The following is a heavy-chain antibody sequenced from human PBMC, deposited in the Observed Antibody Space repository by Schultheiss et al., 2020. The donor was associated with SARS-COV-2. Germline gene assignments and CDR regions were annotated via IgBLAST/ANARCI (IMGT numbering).Heavy chain of an antibody. CDR3: AREGDSSGYYYPIDY. CDR2: IYTSGST. D-gene: IGHD3-22*01. J-gene: IGHJ4*02. Sequence: SETLSLTCTVSGGSISSYYWSWIRQPPGKGLEWIGRIYTSGSTNYNPSLKSRVTMSVDTSKNQFSLKLSSVTAADTAVYYCAREGDSSGYYYPIDYWGQGTLVTVSS. V-gene: IGHV4-4*07. CDR1: GGSISSYY.